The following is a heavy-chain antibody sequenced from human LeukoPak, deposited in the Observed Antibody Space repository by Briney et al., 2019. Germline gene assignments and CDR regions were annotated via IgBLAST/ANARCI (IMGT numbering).Heavy chain of an antibody. J-gene: IGHJ4*02. CDR3: ARDLDGYNTNPGFEIDY. CDR2: MNQHGSEK. CDR1: GFTFSFYW. Sequence: PGGCLRLSCAAAGFTFSFYWMNWVRQAPGKGLDWVANMNQHGSEKYYVASVKGRFTISRDNAKNSLYLQMNSLRAEDTAVYYCARDLDGYNTNPGFEIDYWGQGTLVTVSS. V-gene: IGHV3-7*01. D-gene: IGHD5-24*01.